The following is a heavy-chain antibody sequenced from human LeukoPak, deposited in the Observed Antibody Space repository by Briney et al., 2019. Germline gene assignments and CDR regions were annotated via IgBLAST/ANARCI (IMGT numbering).Heavy chain of an antibody. Sequence: QPGRSLRLSCAASGFTFSSYGMHWVRHAPGKGLEWGAVIWYDGSNKYYADSVKGRFTISRDNSKNTLYLQMNSLRAEDTAVYYCAREYCSGGSCYPYGMDVWGQGTTVTVSS. J-gene: IGHJ6*02. D-gene: IGHD2-15*01. CDR1: GFTFSSYG. CDR2: IWYDGSNK. V-gene: IGHV3-33*01. CDR3: AREYCSGGSCYPYGMDV.